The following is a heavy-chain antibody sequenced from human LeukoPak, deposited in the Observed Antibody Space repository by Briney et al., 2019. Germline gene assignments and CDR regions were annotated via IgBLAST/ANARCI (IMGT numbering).Heavy chain of an antibody. Sequence: SETLSLTCAVYGGSFSGYYWSWIRQPPGKGLEWIGEINHSGSTNYNPSLKSRVTISVDTSKNQFSLKLSSVTAADTAVYYCAGMTRLLWSPFDYWGQGTLVTVSS. V-gene: IGHV4-34*01. J-gene: IGHJ4*02. CDR2: INHSGST. CDR3: AGMTRLLWSPFDY. D-gene: IGHD3-10*01. CDR1: GGSFSGYY.